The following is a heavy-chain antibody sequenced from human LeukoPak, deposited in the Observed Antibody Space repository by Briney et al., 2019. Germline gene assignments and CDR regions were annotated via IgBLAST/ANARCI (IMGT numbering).Heavy chain of an antibody. CDR3: ARDHNDTSAFDI. CDR1: GFTFSSYA. D-gene: IGHD3-22*01. J-gene: IGHJ3*02. CDR2: IYAGGGT. V-gene: IGHV3-53*01. Sequence: PGGSLRLSCAASGFTFSSYAMRWIRQAPGKGLEWVSLIYAGGGTAYADSVKGRFTISRDNSKNTLYLQMNSLRAEDTAVYYCARDHNDTSAFDIWGQGTMVTVSS.